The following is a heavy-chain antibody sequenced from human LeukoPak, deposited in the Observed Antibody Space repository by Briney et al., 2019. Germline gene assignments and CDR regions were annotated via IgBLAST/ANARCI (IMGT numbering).Heavy chain of an antibody. Sequence: SVKVSCKASGGTFSSYAISWERQAPGQGLEWMGRIILILGIANYAQKFQGGVTITADKSTSTAYMELSSLRSEDTAVYYCASSSAGTYVRYYYYGMDVWGQGTTVTVSS. CDR1: GGTFSSYA. D-gene: IGHD6-13*01. V-gene: IGHV1-69*04. J-gene: IGHJ6*02. CDR3: ASSSAGTYVRYYYYGMDV. CDR2: IILILGIA.